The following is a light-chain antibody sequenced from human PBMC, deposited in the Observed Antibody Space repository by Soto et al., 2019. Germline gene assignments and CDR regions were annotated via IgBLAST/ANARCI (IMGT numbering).Light chain of an antibody. Sequence: DIQMTQSPSTLSASVGDRVTITGRASQSISTWLAWYQQKPGKAPKLLLYKASSLESGVPSRFSGSGSGTXXTLTISSLQPDDFATYYCQQYNSYPRTFGQRTKVEIK. V-gene: IGKV1-5*03. CDR1: QSISTW. CDR2: KAS. J-gene: IGKJ1*01. CDR3: QQYNSYPRT.